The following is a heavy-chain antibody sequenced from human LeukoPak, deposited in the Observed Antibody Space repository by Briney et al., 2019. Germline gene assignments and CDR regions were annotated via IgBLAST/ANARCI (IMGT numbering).Heavy chain of an antibody. CDR2: ISSSGSTI. J-gene: IGHJ6*02. CDR1: GFTFSSYE. CDR3: AGVLRYFDWLPHYYYGMDV. D-gene: IGHD3-9*01. V-gene: IGHV3-48*03. Sequence: GGSLRLSCAASGFTFSSYEMNWVRQAPGKGLGWVSYISSSGSTIYYADSVKGRFTISRDNAKNSLYLQMNSLRAEDTAVYYCAGVLRYFDWLPHYYYGMDVWGQGTTVTVSS.